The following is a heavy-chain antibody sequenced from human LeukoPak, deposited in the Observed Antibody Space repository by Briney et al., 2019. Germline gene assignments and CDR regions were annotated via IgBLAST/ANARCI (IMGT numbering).Heavy chain of an antibody. D-gene: IGHD1-26*01. CDR2: INPNSGGT. CDR1: GYTFTGYY. J-gene: IGHJ4*02. Sequence: ASVKVSCKASGYTFTGYYMHWVRQAPGQGLEWMGWINPNSGGTNYAQKFQGRVTMTRDTSISTAYMELSRLRSDDTAVYYCARGDLVGAIRLDFDYWGQGTLVTVSS. V-gene: IGHV1-2*02. CDR3: ARGDLVGAIRLDFDY.